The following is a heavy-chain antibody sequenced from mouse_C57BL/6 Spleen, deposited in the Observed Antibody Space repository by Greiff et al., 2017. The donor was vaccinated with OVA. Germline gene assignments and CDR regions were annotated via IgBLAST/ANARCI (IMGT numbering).Heavy chain of an antibody. CDR2: IDPSDSYT. V-gene: IGHV1-69*01. J-gene: IGHJ4*01. CDR1: GYTFTSYW. D-gene: IGHD2-4*01. Sequence: VQLQQPGAELVMPGASVKLSCKASGYTFTSYWMHWVKQRPGQGLEWIGEIDPSDSYTNYNQKFKGKSTLTVDKSSSTAYMQLSSLTSEDSAVYYCAIYYDYDGAMDYWGQGTSVTVSS. CDR3: AIYYDYDGAMDY.